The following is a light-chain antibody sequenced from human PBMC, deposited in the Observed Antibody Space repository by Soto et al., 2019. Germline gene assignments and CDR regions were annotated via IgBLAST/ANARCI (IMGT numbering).Light chain of an antibody. Sequence: DLQMTQSPSSLSASVGDRVTITCRASQSISSYLNWYQQKPGKAPKLLIYAASSLQSGVPSRFSGSGSGTDFTLTISSQQPEDFATYYCQQSYSTPQYTFGQGTKLEIK. CDR1: QSISSY. V-gene: IGKV1-39*01. J-gene: IGKJ2*01. CDR2: AAS. CDR3: QQSYSTPQYT.